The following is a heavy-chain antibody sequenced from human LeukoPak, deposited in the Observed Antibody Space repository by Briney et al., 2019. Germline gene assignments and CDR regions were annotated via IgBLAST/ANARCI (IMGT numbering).Heavy chain of an antibody. D-gene: IGHD5-18*01. CDR3: AKDADTASIIYWYFDL. J-gene: IGHJ2*01. V-gene: IGHV3-30*18. CDR1: GFTLSNFA. CDR2: ISDDGSNT. Sequence: GGSLRLSCTASGFTLSNFAMHWVRQAPGKGLEWVAAISDDGSNTFYADSVKGRFTISRDNSKNTLYLQLNSLRPEETAVYYCAKDADTASIIYWYFDLWGRGTLVTVSS.